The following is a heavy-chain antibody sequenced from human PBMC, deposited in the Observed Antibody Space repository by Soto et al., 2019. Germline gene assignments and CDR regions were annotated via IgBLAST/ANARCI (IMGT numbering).Heavy chain of an antibody. D-gene: IGHD5-12*01. CDR3: AREGSYSAYNFAHGIQLWSFDF. CDR2: IFSSGST. CDR1: GGSINTFY. Sequence: SETLSLTCTVSGGSINTFYWSWVRQPAGKGLEWIGRIFSSGSTSFNPSLESRVAVSVDTSKNHFSLNLSSVTAADMAVYYCAREGSYSAYNFAHGIQLWSFDFWGQGALVTSPQ. V-gene: IGHV4-4*07. J-gene: IGHJ4*02.